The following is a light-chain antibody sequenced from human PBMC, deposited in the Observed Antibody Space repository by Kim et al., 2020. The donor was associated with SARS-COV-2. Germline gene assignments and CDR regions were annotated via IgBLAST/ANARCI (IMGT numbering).Light chain of an antibody. V-gene: IGLV3-1*01. CDR2: QDN. Sequence: SWSPGQTANSTCPGDKVGDTDISWYQQRPVQSPVLIIPQDNKRPSGIPARVSGSNPGNTATLTISGAQATDEADYYCLTWDRGTAVFGGGTKLTVL. J-gene: IGLJ3*02. CDR3: LTWDRGTAV. CDR1: KVGDTD.